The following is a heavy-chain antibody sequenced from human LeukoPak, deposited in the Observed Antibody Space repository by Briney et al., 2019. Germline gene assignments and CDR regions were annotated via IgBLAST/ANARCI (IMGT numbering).Heavy chain of an antibody. V-gene: IGHV3-30-3*01. D-gene: IGHD4-17*01. CDR3: AREWSYGDYFDY. CDR2: ISYDGSNK. J-gene: IGHJ4*02. Sequence: GGSLRLSCAASGFTFSSYAMHWVRQAPGKGLEWVAVISYDGSNKYYADSVKGRFTISRDNSKNTLYLQMNILRAEDTAVYYCAREWSYGDYFDYWGQGTLVTVSS. CDR1: GFTFSSYA.